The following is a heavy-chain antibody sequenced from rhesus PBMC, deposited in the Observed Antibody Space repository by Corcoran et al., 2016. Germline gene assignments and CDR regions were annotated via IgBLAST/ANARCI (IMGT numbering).Heavy chain of an antibody. D-gene: IGHD3-16*01. V-gene: IGHV3S16*01. CDR3: VSHSGSYYYYDY. J-gene: IGHJ4*01. CDR1: GFTFSSYG. Sequence: EVQLVESGGGLVQHGGSLRLSCAASGFTFSSYGLSWVRRAPGRGLGWVAAINSAGSDLCDAYSVTGRCTISRDNAKSSLSLQINSLRAEDTAVYYCVSHSGSYYYYDYWGQGVLVTVSS. CDR2: INSAGSDL.